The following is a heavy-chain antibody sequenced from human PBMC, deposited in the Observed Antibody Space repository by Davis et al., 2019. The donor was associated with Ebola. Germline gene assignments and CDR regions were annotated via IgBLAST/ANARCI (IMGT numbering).Heavy chain of an antibody. J-gene: IGHJ6*03. CDR1: GGTFSSYA. V-gene: IGHV1-69*10. D-gene: IGHD1-26*01. CDR2: IIPILGIA. CDR3: ASGSPGGNYYYYYMDV. Sequence: SVKVSCKASGGTFSSYAISWVRQAPGQGLEWMGGIIPILGIANYEQKFQDRVTITADKSTSTAYMELSSLRSEDTAVYYCASGSPGGNYYYYYMDVWGKGTTVTVSS.